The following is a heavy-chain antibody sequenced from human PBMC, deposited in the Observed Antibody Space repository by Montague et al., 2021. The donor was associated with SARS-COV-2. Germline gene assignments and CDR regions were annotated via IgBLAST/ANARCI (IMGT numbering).Heavy chain of an antibody. J-gene: IGHJ4*02. CDR2: IYYSGSA. Sequence: SETLSLTCTVSCGSISSSSYYWGWIRQPPGKGLEWIGSIYYSGSAYYNPSLKSRVTISVDTSKNQYSLKLSSVTAADTAVCYCARGGYSGYWDYWGQGTLVTVSS. V-gene: IGHV4-39*07. D-gene: IGHD5-12*01. CDR1: CGSISSSSYY. CDR3: ARGGYSGYWDY.